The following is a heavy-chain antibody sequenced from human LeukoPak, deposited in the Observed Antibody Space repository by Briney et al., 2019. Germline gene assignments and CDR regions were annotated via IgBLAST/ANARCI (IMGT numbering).Heavy chain of an antibody. J-gene: IGHJ3*02. V-gene: IGHV3-23*01. CDR1: GFTFSSYA. CDR3: AKDRDYYGSGAAFDI. CDR2: ISGSGGSP. D-gene: IGHD3-10*01. Sequence: PGGSLRLSCAASGFTFSSYAMSWVRQAPGKGLEWVSAISGSGGSPYYADSVKGRFTISRDNSKNTLYLQMNSLRAEDTAVYYCAKDRDYYGSGAAFDIWGQGTMVTVSS.